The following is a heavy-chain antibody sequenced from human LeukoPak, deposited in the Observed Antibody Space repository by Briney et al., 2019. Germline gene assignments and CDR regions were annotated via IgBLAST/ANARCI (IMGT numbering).Heavy chain of an antibody. J-gene: IGHJ3*02. CDR2: IYTSGST. V-gene: IGHV4-4*09. D-gene: IGHD2-15*01. CDR3: ARRVVVAATLGAFDI. CDR1: GGSISSYY. Sequence: SETLSLTCNVPGGSISSYYWSWIRQPPGEGLEWIGYIYTSGSTNYNPSLKSRVTISVDTSKNQFSLKLSSVTAADTAVYYCARRVVVAATLGAFDIWGQGTMVTVSS.